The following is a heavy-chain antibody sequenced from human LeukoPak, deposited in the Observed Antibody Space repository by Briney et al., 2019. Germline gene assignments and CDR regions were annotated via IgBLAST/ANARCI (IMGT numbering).Heavy chain of an antibody. CDR2: IYISGTT. D-gene: IGHD5-18*01. V-gene: IGHV4-61*02. CDR3: ARSRGGYSYGVDFEL. Sequence: SQTLSLTCSVSGDSVSSDKYYWNWIRQPAGKKLEWIGRIYISGTTNYDPLFNSRVTISLDTSKNQLSLNLRSVTAADTAVYYCARSRGGYSYGVDFELWGHGTLVTVSS. J-gene: IGHJ4*01. CDR1: GDSVSSDKYY.